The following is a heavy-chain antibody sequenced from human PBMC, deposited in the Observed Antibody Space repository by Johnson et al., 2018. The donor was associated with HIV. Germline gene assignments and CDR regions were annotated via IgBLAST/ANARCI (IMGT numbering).Heavy chain of an antibody. CDR3: TTGVDYYDSRVAAFDI. CDR2: IRQEGIEK. CDR1: GFTFSAYW. J-gene: IGHJ3*02. Sequence: MLLVESGGGLVQPGGSLRLSCAASGFTFSAYWMTWVRQAPGKGLEWVCSIRQEGIEKYYVDSVTGRFTISRDNAKNSLYLQVNSLKTEDTAVYYCTTGVDYYDSRVAAFDIWGQGTMVTVSS. V-gene: IGHV3-7*05. D-gene: IGHD3-22*01.